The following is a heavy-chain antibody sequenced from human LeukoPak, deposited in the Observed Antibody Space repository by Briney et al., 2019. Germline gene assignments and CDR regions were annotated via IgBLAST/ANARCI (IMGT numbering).Heavy chain of an antibody. D-gene: IGHD3-3*01. CDR3: ARGGAFGVDGNDY. CDR1: GFTFSTYS. Sequence: GGSLRLSCAASGFTFSTYSMTWVRQAPGKGLEWVSSIPGNSRYIYYADSVKGRFTISRDNAKNSLFLQMSSLTAEDTAVYYCARGGAFGVDGNDYWSQGTLVTVSS. CDR2: IPGNSRYI. V-gene: IGHV3-21*06. J-gene: IGHJ4*02.